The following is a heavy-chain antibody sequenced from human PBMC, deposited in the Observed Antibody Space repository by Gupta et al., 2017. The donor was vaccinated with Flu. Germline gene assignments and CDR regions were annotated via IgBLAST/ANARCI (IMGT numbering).Heavy chain of an antibody. J-gene: IGHJ4*02. V-gene: IGHV4-39*01. CDR1: GGSISSSSYY. CDR3: ARRGYDFWSGYPLGLDY. Sequence: QLQLQESCPGLVTPSETLSLTCTVPGGSISSSSYYWGWIRQPPGKGLEWIGSIYYSGSTYYNPSLKSRVTISVDTSKNQFSLKLSSVTAADTAVYYCARRGYDFWSGYPLGLDYWGQGTLVTVSS. CDR2: IYYSGST. D-gene: IGHD3-3*01.